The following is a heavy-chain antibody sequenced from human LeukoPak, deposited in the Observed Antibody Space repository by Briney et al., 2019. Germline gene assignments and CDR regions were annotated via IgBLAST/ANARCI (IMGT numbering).Heavy chain of an antibody. CDR1: GFTLSSYA. D-gene: IGHD2-21*01. CDR3: AKAPVTTCSGAYCYPFDY. CDR2: TSSSDAGT. Sequence: TGGSLRLSCAASGFTLSSYAMSWVRQAPGKGLEWVSATSSSDAGTYYADSVKGRFTISRDSSKNTLYLQMNRLRAEEAAVYYCAKAPVTTCSGAYCYPFDYWGQGTLVTVSS. J-gene: IGHJ4*02. V-gene: IGHV3-23*01.